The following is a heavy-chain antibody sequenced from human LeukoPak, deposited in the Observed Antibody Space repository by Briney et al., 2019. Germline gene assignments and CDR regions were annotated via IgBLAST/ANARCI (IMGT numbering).Heavy chain of an antibody. D-gene: IGHD3-10*01. V-gene: IGHV1-69*05. CDR1: GGTFSSYA. CDR2: MIPICGTS. CDR3: ALGCWKPSGGLWDYYYMDV. J-gene: IGHJ6*03. Sequence: SVNVSCKASGGTFSSYAISCVRQAPGHELKCMGGMIPICGTSNSGQTCQGRVTMTTDETTVTASMELCCLRSEAAAVYYCALGCWKPSGGLWDYYYMDVWGKGTTVTVSS.